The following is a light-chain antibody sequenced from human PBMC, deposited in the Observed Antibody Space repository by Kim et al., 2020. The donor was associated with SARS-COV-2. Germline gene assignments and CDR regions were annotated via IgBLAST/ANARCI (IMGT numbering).Light chain of an antibody. V-gene: IGKV3-20*01. Sequence: EIVLTQSPDTLSLSPGERATLSCRASQSVSSNSLAWYQQKPSQAPNVVIYRGSTRATGTPVRFTGSWSGTDFTLTISRLEPEDFAVYYCHHYGGSPPFTFGEGTKVDIK. CDR2: RGS. CDR1: QSVSSNS. CDR3: HHYGGSPPFT. J-gene: IGKJ4*01.